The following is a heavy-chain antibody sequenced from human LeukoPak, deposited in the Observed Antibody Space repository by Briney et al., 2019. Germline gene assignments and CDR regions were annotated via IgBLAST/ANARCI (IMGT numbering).Heavy chain of an antibody. CDR3: ARAPPTVKTHXTRXLLY. CDR2: IXXNSGDT. Sequence: SCKAXGYTFTGYXXXXVRXXPGXGLGWXGXIXXNSGDTNYAQKFQGRVTMTRDTSISTAYMELTRLRSDDTAVYYCARAPPTVKTHXTRXLLYWGQGTLXXVSS. J-gene: IGHJ4*02. CDR1: GYTFTGYX. V-gene: IGHV1-2*02. D-gene: IGHD1-26*01.